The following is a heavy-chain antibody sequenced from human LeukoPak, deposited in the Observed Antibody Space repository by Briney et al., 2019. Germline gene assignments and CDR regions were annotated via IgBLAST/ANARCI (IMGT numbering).Heavy chain of an antibody. Sequence: PGGSLRLACAASGFTFSSYSMNWVRQAPGKGLEWVSSISSSSSSYIYYADSVKGRFTISRDNAKNSLYLQMNSLRAEDTAVYYCASYPRGSWMRGYGMDVWGQGTTVTVSS. CDR3: ASYPRGSWMRGYGMDV. D-gene: IGHD2-15*01. V-gene: IGHV3-21*01. J-gene: IGHJ6*02. CDR1: GFTFSSYS. CDR2: ISSSSSSYI.